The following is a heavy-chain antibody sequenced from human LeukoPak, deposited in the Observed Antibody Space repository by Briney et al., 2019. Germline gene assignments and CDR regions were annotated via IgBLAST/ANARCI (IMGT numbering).Heavy chain of an antibody. V-gene: IGHV3-48*01. J-gene: IGHJ4*02. D-gene: IGHD3-10*01. CDR3: AKDRAGKD. CDR1: GFTFSSYS. CDR2: ISSSSSTI. Sequence: GGSLRLSCAASGFTFSSYSMNWVRQAPGKGLEWVSYISSSSSTIYYADSVKGQLTISRDNAKNSLYLQMTSLRAEDTAVYYCAKDRAGKDWGQGTLVTVSS.